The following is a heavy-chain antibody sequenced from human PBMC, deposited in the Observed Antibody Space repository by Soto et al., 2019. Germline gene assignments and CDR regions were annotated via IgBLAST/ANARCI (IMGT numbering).Heavy chain of an antibody. J-gene: IGHJ4*02. CDR3: ARGGAMGVDY. CDR2: IYFDGITT. CDR1: GFTFNTHW. V-gene: IGHV3-74*01. D-gene: IGHD1-26*01. Sequence: GVLRLSGTASGFTFNTHWMHWVRQAPGKGLVWVSRIYFDGITTNYADSVKGRLTVSRDNAENTVYLHVNTLRDEDTAVYYCARGGAMGVDYWGQGTLVTVSS.